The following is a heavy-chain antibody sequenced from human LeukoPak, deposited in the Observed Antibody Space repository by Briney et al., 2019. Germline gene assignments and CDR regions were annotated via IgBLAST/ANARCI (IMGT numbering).Heavy chain of an antibody. J-gene: IGHJ4*02. CDR3: ARTTGDYRTAKRNYYFDY. CDR2: IYYSGST. V-gene: IGHV4-39*07. CDR1: GGSISSSSYY. Sequence: SETLSLTCTVSGGSISSSSYYWGWIRQPPGKGLEWIGSIYYSGSTYYNPSLKSRVTISVDTSKNQFSLKLSSVTAADTAVYYCARTTGDYRTAKRNYYFDYWGQGTLVTVSS. D-gene: IGHD4-17*01.